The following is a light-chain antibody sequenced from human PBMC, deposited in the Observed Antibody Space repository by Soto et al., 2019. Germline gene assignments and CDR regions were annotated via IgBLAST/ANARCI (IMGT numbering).Light chain of an antibody. CDR1: SSDLGGYNY. CDR3: SSFTNSILV. Sequence: QSVLTQPASVSGSPGQSITISCTGTSSDLGGYNYVSWYQQHPGKAPKLMIYEVSNRPSGVSNRFSGSKSGNTASLTISGLQAEDEADYYCSSFTNSILVFGGGTKLTVL. J-gene: IGLJ3*02. V-gene: IGLV2-14*01. CDR2: EVS.